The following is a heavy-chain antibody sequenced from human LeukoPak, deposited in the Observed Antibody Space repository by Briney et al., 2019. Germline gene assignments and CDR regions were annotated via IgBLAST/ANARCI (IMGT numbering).Heavy chain of an antibody. J-gene: IGHJ5*02. CDR2: ISSNGSTI. CDR1: RFTFSDYY. CDR3: ARQLYDFWSGYYHQGNWFDP. Sequence: GGSLRLSRAASRFTFSDYYMSWIRPAPGKGLEWVSYISSNGSTIYYADSLQGRFTLSRDNAKNSLYLQMNSLTAEDTAVYYCARQLYDFWSGYYHQGNWFDPWGQGTLVTVSS. D-gene: IGHD3-3*01. V-gene: IGHV3-11*01.